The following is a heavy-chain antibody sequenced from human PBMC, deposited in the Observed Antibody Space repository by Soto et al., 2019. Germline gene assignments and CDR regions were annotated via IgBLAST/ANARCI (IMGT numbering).Heavy chain of an antibody. CDR3: ARVVGGYYYGMDV. CDR1: GGSISSSNW. V-gene: IGHV4-4*02. Sequence: QVPLQVSGPGLVKPSRTLSLTCAVSGGSISSSNWWSWVRQPPGKGLEWIGEIYHSGSTNYNPSHKSRVTISVDKSKNQFSLKLSSVTAADTAVYYCARVVGGYYYGMDVWGQGTTVTVSS. J-gene: IGHJ6*02. CDR2: IYHSGST. D-gene: IGHD2-2*01.